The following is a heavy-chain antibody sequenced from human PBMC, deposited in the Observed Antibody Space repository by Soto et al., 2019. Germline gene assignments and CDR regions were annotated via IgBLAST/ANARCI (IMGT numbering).Heavy chain of an antibody. D-gene: IGHD3-10*01. CDR3: ARGLLRDEPGESPRGDYYGMDV. V-gene: IGHV4-34*01. CDR2: INHSGST. CDR1: GGSFSGYY. Sequence: QVQLQQWGAGLLKPSETLSLSCAVYGGSFSGYYWSWIRQPPGKGLEWIGEINHSGSTNYNPSLKSRVTISVDTSKNQFYLKLSSVTAADTAVYYCARGLLRDEPGESPRGDYYGMDVWGQGTTVTVSS. J-gene: IGHJ6*02.